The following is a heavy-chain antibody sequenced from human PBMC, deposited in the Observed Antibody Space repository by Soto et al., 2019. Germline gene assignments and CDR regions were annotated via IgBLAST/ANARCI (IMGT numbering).Heavy chain of an antibody. J-gene: IGHJ6*02. CDR3: ARQGFGPLHGLVDV. CDR2: VHHSWGS. V-gene: IGHV4-59*08. D-gene: IGHD3-10*01. Sequence: QVQLQESGPGLVKPSETMSLSCTVSGGSISSYNWSWFRQSPGKRMEWIGYVHHSWGSSYNPPFQTGSAVPLDTPKTQFSLKVTSVTATDTAVYYCARQGFGPLHGLVDVWGQGTTVTVSS. CDR1: GGSISSYN.